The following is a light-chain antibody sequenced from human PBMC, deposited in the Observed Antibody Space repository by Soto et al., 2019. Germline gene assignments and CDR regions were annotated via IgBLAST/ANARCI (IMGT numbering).Light chain of an antibody. CDR2: SAS. V-gene: IGKV1-39*01. CDR1: QSISTY. CDR3: QQSYSTPLT. J-gene: IGKJ4*01. Sequence: DIQMAQSPSSLSASVGDRVTITCRATQSISTYLNWYQHKPGKAPKLLIYSASSLHTGVPSRFSGSGSGTDFTLTISSLQPEDFATYYCQQSYSTPLTFGGGTKVEIQ.